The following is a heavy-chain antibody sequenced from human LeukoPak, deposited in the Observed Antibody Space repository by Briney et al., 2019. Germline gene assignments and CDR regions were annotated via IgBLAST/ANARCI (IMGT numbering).Heavy chain of an antibody. Sequence: NPGGSLRLSCAASGFTFSDYYMSWTRQAPGKGLEWVSYISSSGSTIYYADSVKGRFTISRDNAKNSLYLQMNSLRAEDTAVYYCARIDLGDYGYFDYWGQGTLVTVSS. V-gene: IGHV3-11*01. CDR1: GFTFSDYY. CDR3: ARIDLGDYGYFDY. J-gene: IGHJ4*02. D-gene: IGHD4-17*01. CDR2: ISSSGSTI.